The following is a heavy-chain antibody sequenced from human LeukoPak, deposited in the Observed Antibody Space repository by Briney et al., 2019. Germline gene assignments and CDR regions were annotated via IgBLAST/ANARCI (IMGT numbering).Heavy chain of an antibody. D-gene: IGHD1-26*01. V-gene: IGHV3-21*01. Sequence: GGSLRLSCAASGFTFSSYSMNWVRQAPGKGLEWVSSISSSSYIYYADSVKGRFTISGDNAKNSLYLQMNSLRAEDTAVYYCARGDLQWELLLRRAFDIWGQGTMVTVSS. J-gene: IGHJ3*02. CDR3: ARGDLQWELLLRRAFDI. CDR2: ISSSSYI. CDR1: GFTFSSYS.